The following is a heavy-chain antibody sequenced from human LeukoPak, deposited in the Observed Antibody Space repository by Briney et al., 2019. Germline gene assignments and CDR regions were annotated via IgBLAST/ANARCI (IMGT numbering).Heavy chain of an antibody. CDR1: GGSISSGGYY. CDR3: ARDYGGNSYYYYGMDV. CDR2: IYYSGST. D-gene: IGHD4-23*01. Sequence: SETLSLTCTVSGGSISSGGYYWSWIRQPPGKGLEWIGYIYYSGSTYYNPSLKSRVTISVDTSKNQFSLKLSSVTAADTAVYYCARDYGGNSYYYYGMDVWGQGTTVTVSS. J-gene: IGHJ6*02. V-gene: IGHV4-30-4*08.